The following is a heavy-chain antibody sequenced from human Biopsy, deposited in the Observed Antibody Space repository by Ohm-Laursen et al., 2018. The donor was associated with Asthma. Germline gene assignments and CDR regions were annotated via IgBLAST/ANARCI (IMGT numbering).Heavy chain of an antibody. D-gene: IGHD3-16*01. V-gene: IGHV3-53*01. CDR2: IYSGGTS. CDR3: ARDFSRAIMIGGGREHYFDF. J-gene: IGHJ4*02. Sequence: GSLRLSCAASGFTVSRDHMFWVRQAPGKGLEWVSVIYSGGTSHTAESVKGRFTISRDNSKNTLHLQMNSLSPEDTAVYYCARDFSRAIMIGGGREHYFDFWGQGTLVTVSS. CDR1: GFTVSRDH.